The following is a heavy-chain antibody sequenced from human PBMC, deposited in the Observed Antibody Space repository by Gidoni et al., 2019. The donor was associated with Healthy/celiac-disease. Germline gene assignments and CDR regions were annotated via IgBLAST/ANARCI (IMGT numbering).Heavy chain of an antibody. CDR1: GFTFTSSA. V-gene: IGHV1-58*01. CDR3: AADEGYSSGWYLYFQH. J-gene: IGHJ1*01. D-gene: IGHD6-19*01. CDR2: IVVGSGNT. Sequence: QMQLVQSGPEVKKPGTSVKVSCKASGFTFTSSAVQWVRQARGQRLEWIGWIVVGSGNTNYAQKFQERVTITRDMSTSTAYMELSSLRSEDTAVYYCAADEGYSSGWYLYFQHWGQGTLVTVSS.